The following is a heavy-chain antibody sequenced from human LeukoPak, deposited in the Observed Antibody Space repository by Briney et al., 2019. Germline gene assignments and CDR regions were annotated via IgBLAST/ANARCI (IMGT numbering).Heavy chain of an antibody. CDR2: MNPNSGNT. CDR1: GYTFTSYD. D-gene: IGHD3-9*01. V-gene: IGHV1-8*01. J-gene: IGHJ4*02. Sequence: AASVKVSCKASGYTFTSYDINWVRQATGQGLEWMGWMNPNSGNTGYAQKFQGRVTMTRNTSISTAYMELRSLRSDDTAVYYCARRSLNDILTGYYLDYWGQGTLVTVSS. CDR3: ARRSLNDILTGYYLDY.